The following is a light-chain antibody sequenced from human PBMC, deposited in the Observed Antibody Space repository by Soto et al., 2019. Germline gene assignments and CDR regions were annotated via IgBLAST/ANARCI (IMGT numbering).Light chain of an antibody. CDR1: SSNIGAGYD. CDR2: GAT. V-gene: IGLV1-40*01. Sequence: QSVLTQPPSVSGAPGQRVTISCTGSSSNIGAGYDVHWYQQNPGTAPRLLIYGATHRPSGVPERFSGSRSGSSASLTITGLQTEDESFYHCQSFDSGLSGALFGGGIKVTVL. J-gene: IGLJ2*01. CDR3: QSFDSGLSGAL.